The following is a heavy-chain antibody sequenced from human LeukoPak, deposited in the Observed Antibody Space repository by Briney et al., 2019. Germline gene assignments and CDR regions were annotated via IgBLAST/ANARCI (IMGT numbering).Heavy chain of an antibody. J-gene: IGHJ4*02. CDR2: ISSSGSTK. Sequence: GGSLRLFCAASGFTFSSYEMNWVRQAPGKGLEWVSYISSSGSTKYYADSVKGRFTISRDNAKNSLYLQMNSLRAEDTAVYYCAREFRGVTRYFDYWGQGTLVTVSS. D-gene: IGHD3-10*01. V-gene: IGHV3-48*03. CDR3: AREFRGVTRYFDY. CDR1: GFTFSSYE.